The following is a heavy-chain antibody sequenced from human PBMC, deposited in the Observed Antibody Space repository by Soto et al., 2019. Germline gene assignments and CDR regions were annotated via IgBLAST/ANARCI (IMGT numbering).Heavy chain of an antibody. Sequence: SETLSLTCTVSGGSISSSSYYWGWIRQPPWKGLEWIGSIYYSGSTYYNPSLKSRVTISVDTSKNQFSLKLSSVTAADTAVYYCARPGAARAKMYYYYGMDVWGQGXTVTVYS. CDR3: ARPGAARAKMYYYYGMDV. D-gene: IGHD6-6*01. CDR1: GGSISSSSYY. J-gene: IGHJ6*02. CDR2: IYYSGST. V-gene: IGHV4-39*01.